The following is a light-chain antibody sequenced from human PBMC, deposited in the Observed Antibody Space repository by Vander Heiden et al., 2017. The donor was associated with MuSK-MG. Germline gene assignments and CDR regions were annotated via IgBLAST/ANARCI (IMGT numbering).Light chain of an antibody. Sequence: DIVLTQSPASLAVSLGERATINCKSSQSVLYSSNNKNYLAWYQQKPGQPPKLLIYWASTRESGVPDRFSGSGSGTDFTLTISSLQAEDVAVYYCQQYYSTPPFGPGTKVDIK. J-gene: IGKJ3*01. CDR2: WAS. CDR1: QSVLYSSNNKNY. V-gene: IGKV4-1*01. CDR3: QQYYSTPP.